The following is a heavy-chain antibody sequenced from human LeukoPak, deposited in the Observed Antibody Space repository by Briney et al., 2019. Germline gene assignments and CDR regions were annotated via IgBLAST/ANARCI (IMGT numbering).Heavy chain of an antibody. CDR2: INHSGST. Sequence: SGTLSLTCAVYGGSFSGYYWSWIRQPPGKGLEWIGEINHSGSTNYNPSLKRRVTISVDTSKNQFSLKLSSVTAADTAVYYCARPYGSGSYFDYWGQGTLVTASS. D-gene: IGHD3-10*01. V-gene: IGHV4-34*01. CDR1: GGSFSGYY. J-gene: IGHJ4*02. CDR3: ARPYGSGSYFDY.